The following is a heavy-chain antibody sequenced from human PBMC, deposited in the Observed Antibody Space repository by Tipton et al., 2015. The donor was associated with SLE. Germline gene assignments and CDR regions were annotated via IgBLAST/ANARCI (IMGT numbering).Heavy chain of an antibody. CDR1: GYTFRTYG. Sequence: QVQLVQSGAEVKKPGASVKVSCKAFGYTFRTYGIGWVRQAPGQGLEWMGWISVYNGNTNYAQKLQGRVTMTTDTSTSTAYMEPRSLRSDDTAVYYCARDLAVFGVVPFNYMDIWGKGTTVTVSS. CDR3: ARDLAVFGVVPFNYMDI. V-gene: IGHV1-18*01. D-gene: IGHD3-3*01. J-gene: IGHJ6*03. CDR2: ISVYNGNT.